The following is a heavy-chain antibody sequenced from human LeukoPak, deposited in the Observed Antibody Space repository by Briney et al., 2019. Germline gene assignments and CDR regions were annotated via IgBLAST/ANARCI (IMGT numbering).Heavy chain of an antibody. CDR3: ATDCSSTSCYLFDP. D-gene: IGHD2-2*01. Sequence: ASVKVSCKASGYTFTGYYMHWVRQAPGQGLEWMGWINPNSGGTNYAQKFQGRVTMTRDTSICTAYMELSRLRSDDTAVYYCATDCSSTSCYLFDPWGQGTLVTVSS. CDR2: INPNSGGT. V-gene: IGHV1-2*02. CDR1: GYTFTGYY. J-gene: IGHJ5*02.